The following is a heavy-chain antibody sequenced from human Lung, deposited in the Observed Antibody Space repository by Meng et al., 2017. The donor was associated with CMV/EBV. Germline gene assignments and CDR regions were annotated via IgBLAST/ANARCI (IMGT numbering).Heavy chain of an antibody. CDR1: GFTFSSYS. CDR2: ISSSSSYI. D-gene: IGHD3-22*01. CDR3: ARAYYYDSSGYYIAPNYYHYGMDV. V-gene: IGHV3-21*01. Sequence: GGSLRLXCAASGFTFSSYSMNWVRQAPGKGLEWVSSISSSSSYIYYADSVKGRFTISRDNAKNSLYLQMNSLRAEDTAVYYCARAYYYDSSGYYIAPNYYHYGMDVXGQGXTVTVSS. J-gene: IGHJ6*02.